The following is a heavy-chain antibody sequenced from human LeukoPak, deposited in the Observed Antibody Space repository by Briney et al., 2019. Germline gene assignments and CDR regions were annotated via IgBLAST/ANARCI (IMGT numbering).Heavy chain of an antibody. J-gene: IGHJ4*02. D-gene: IGHD3-16*02. CDR2: IKSKTDGGTT. CDR3: TTGHTYYDYVWGSYRDY. V-gene: IGHV3-15*01. Sequence: GGSLRLSCAASGFTFSNAWMSWVRQAPGKGLEWVGRIKSKTDGGTTDYAAPVKGRFTISRDDSKNTLYLQMNSLKTEDTAVYYCTTGHTYYDYVWGSYRDYWGQGTLVTVST. CDR1: GFTFSNAW.